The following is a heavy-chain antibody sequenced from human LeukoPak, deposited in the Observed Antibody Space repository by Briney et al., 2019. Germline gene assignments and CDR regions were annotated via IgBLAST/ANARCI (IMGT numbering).Heavy chain of an antibody. D-gene: IGHD5-24*01. CDR1: GFTFSDYW. CDR2: IQQDGSEK. Sequence: GRSLRLSCATSGFTFSDYWMTWVRQAPGKGLEWVANIQQDGSEKYYVDSVKGRFTISRDNVKNSLYLQMNSLRAEDTAVYYCARDRDMDDYWGQRTLVTVSS. V-gene: IGHV3-7*01. CDR3: ARDRDMDDY. J-gene: IGHJ4*02.